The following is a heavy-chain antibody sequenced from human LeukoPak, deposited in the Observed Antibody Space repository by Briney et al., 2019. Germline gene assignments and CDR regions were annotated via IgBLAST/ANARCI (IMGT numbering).Heavy chain of an antibody. D-gene: IGHD3-3*01. CDR1: GGSISSSSYY. Sequence: PSETLSLTCTVSGGSISSSSYYWGWIRQPPGKGLEWIGSIYYSGSTYYNPSLKSRVTISVDTSKNQFSLKLSSVTAADAAAYYGASRLGSGMDVWGQGTTVTVSS. CDR3: ASRLGSGMDV. CDR2: IYYSGST. V-gene: IGHV4-39*01. J-gene: IGHJ6*02.